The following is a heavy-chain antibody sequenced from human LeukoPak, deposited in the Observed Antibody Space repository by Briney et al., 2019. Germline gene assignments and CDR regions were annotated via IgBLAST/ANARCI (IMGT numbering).Heavy chain of an antibody. Sequence: GGSLRLSCVASGFIFSSYLMCWVRQAPGEGLEWVAGISGSGSDTVYADSAKGRFTISRDNSKNTLYLQMNSLRGEDTAVYYCVKAPIYCTVTNCPSDFWGQGTLVTVSS. CDR1: GFIFSSYL. D-gene: IGHD2-8*02. J-gene: IGHJ1*01. V-gene: IGHV3-23*01. CDR2: ISGSGSDT. CDR3: VKAPIYCTVTNCPSDF.